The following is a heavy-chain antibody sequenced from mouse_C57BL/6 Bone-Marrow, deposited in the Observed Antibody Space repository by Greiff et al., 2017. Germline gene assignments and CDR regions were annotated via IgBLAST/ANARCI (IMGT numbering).Heavy chain of an antibody. CDR2: ISSGGSYT. CDR1: GFTFSSYG. CDR3: ARRRGFAY. V-gene: IGHV5-6*02. Sequence: EVKLMESGGDLVKPGGSLKLSCAASGFTFSSYGMSWVRQTPDKRLEWVATISSGGSYTYYPDSVKGRFTISRDNAKNTLYLQMSSLKSEDTAMXYCARRRGFAYWGQGTLVTVSA. J-gene: IGHJ3*01.